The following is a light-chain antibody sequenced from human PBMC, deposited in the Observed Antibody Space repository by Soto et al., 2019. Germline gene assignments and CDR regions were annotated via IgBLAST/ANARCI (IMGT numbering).Light chain of an antibody. CDR3: QQYNSFIWT. J-gene: IGKJ1*01. Sequence: DIQMTQSPSTLSASVGDIVTIIFRASQSISSWLAWYQQKAGKAPKLLISKASNLDSGVPSRFSGSGSGTEFNLTISSLQPEDFATYYCQQYNSFIWTFGQGTKVDIK. CDR2: KAS. V-gene: IGKV1-5*03. CDR1: QSISSW.